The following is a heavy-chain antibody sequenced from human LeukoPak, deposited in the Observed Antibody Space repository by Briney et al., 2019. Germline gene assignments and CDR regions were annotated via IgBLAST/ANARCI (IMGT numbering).Heavy chain of an antibody. CDR2: IIPIFGTA. D-gene: IGHD3-3*01. Sequence: GASVKVSCKASGGTFSSYAISWVRQAPGQGLEWMGGIIPIFGTANYAQKFQGRVTITADESTSTAYMELSSLRSEDTAVYYCERGPRFLEWLPGSLYGMDVWGQGTTVTVSS. CDR3: ERGPRFLEWLPGSLYGMDV. J-gene: IGHJ6*02. CDR1: GGTFSSYA. V-gene: IGHV1-69*13.